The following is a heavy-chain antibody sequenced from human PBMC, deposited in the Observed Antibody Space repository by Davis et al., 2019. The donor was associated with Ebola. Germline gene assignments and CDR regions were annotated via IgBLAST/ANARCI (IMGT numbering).Heavy chain of an antibody. J-gene: IGHJ4*02. D-gene: IGHD3-22*01. CDR1: GGSISSSSYY. CDR3: ARRIPYYDSSGYYSYYFDY. V-gene: IGHV4-39*01. CDR2: IYYSGST. Sequence: PSETLSLTCTVSGGSISSSSYYWGWIRQPPGKGLEWIGSIYYSGSTYYNPSLKSRVTISVDTSKNQFSLKLSSVTAADTAVYYCARRIPYYDSSGYYSYYFDYWGQGTLVTVSS.